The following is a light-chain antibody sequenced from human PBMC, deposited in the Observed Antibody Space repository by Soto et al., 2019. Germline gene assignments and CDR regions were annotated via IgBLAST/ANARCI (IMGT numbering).Light chain of an antibody. Sequence: QSVLTQPASVSGSPGQSFTISCTGTSSDVGSYNLVSWYQQHPGKAPKLMIYEVSKRPSGVSNRFSSSKSGNTASLTISGLQAEDEADYYCCSYAGSSTYVFGTGTKVTVL. CDR1: SSDVGSYNL. CDR3: CSYAGSSTYV. CDR2: EVS. J-gene: IGLJ1*01. V-gene: IGLV2-23*02.